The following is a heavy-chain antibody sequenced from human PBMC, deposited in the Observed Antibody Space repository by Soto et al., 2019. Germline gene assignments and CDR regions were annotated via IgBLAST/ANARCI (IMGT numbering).Heavy chain of an antibody. CDR2: IYPGDSDT. V-gene: IGHV5-51*01. D-gene: IGHD6-19*01. CDR1: GYSFTSYW. J-gene: IGHJ6*02. CDR3: ARRTYSGGWAARDYYYGMDV. Sequence: PGESLKISCKGSGYSFTSYWIGWVRQMPGKGLEWMGIIYPGDSDTRYSPSFQGQVTISADKSISTAYLQWSSLKASDTAMYYCARRTYSGGWAARDYYYGMDVWGQGTTVTVSS.